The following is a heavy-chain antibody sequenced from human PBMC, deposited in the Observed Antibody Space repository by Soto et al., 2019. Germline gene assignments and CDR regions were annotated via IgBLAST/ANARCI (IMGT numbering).Heavy chain of an antibody. Sequence: LRLSCAASGFTFSSYAMSWVRQAPGKGLEWVSAISGSGGSTYYADSVKGRFTISRDNSKNTLYLQMNSLRAEDTAVYYCAKDPYSSSSGYYYYGMDVWGQGTTVTVSS. D-gene: IGHD6-6*01. CDR3: AKDPYSSSSGYYYYGMDV. V-gene: IGHV3-23*01. CDR1: GFTFSSYA. J-gene: IGHJ6*02. CDR2: ISGSGGST.